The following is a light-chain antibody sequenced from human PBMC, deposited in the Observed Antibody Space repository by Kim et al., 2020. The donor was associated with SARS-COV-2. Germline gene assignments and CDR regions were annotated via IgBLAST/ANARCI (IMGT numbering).Light chain of an antibody. Sequence: SASVGDRVTITCRASQIVINWLAWYQQKPGQAPKLLISTASSLQSGVPSRFTGAGSETDFTLTINSLQPEDSATYYCQQTMSFPYTFGQGTKLEI. CDR1: QIVINW. J-gene: IGKJ2*01. CDR2: TAS. V-gene: IGKV1-12*01. CDR3: QQTMSFPYT.